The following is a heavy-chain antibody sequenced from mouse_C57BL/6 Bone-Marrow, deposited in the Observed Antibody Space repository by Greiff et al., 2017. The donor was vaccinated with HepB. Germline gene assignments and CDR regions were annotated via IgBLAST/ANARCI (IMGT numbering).Heavy chain of an antibody. V-gene: IGHV5-6*01. J-gene: IGHJ3*01. D-gene: IGHD2-3*01. CDR1: GFTFSSYG. CDR2: ISSGGSYT. Sequence: EVKLVESGGDLVKPGGSLKLSCAASGFTFSSYGMSWVRQTPDKRLEWVATISSGGSYTYYPDSVKGRFTISRDNAKNTLYLQMSSLKSEDTAMYYCAIWGLLWFAYWGQGTLVTVSA. CDR3: AIWGLLWFAY.